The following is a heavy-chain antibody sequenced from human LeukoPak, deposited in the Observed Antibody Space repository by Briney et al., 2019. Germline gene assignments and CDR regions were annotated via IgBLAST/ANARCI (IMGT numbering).Heavy chain of an antibody. D-gene: IGHD3-10*01. J-gene: IGHJ4*02. CDR2: ITTSGGST. CDR3: AKEYGSGSYYYDY. CDR1: GFTFSSYA. Sequence: GGSLRLSCAASGFTFSSYALTWVRQAPGKGLEWVSAITTSGGSTHYADSVKGRFTISRDNSKNTLCLQMNSLRAEDTAVYYCAKEYGSGSYYYDYWGQGTLVTVSS. V-gene: IGHV3-23*01.